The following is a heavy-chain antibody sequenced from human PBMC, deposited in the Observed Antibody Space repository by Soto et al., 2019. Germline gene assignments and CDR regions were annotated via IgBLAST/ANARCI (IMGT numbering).Heavy chain of an antibody. CDR1: GFDFNKYA. CDR3: AKDSPSYTTSPFYFDS. D-gene: IGHD2-2*02. J-gene: IGHJ4*02. CDR2: ITSNGDST. Sequence: VGSLRLSCAAFGFDFNKYAMTWVRQAPGKGLQWVSSITSNGDSTYYADSVKGRFTTSRDNSKNTLYLQMNSLRADDTAVFYCAKDSPSYTTSPFYFDSWGQGTRVTVSS. V-gene: IGHV3-23*01.